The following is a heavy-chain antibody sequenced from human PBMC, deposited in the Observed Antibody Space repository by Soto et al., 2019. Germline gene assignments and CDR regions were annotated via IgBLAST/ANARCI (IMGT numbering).Heavy chain of an antibody. Sequence: ASVKVSCKAAGYIFSTYAMHWVRQAPGQRLECMGWINPANGNTEYSQKFQGRVTFTGDTSASTVYMELSSLRSEDTAVFYCARERDTSGWETFDYWGQGTRVTVSS. CDR1: GYIFSTYA. D-gene: IGHD6-19*01. CDR2: INPANGNT. CDR3: ARERDTSGWETFDY. V-gene: IGHV1-3*01. J-gene: IGHJ4*02.